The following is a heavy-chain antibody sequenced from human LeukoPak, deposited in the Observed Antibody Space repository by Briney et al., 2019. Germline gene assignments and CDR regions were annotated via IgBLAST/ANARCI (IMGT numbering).Heavy chain of an antibody. J-gene: IGHJ4*02. CDR1: GYTFTSYG. CDR3: ARVSRELTSFDY. Sequence: ASVKVSCKASGYTFTSYGISWVRQAPGQGLEWMGWISAYNGNTNYAQKLQGRVTMTTDTSTRTAYMELRSLRSDDTAVYYCARVSRELTSFDYWGQGTLVTVSS. CDR2: ISAYNGNT. D-gene: IGHD1-26*01. V-gene: IGHV1-18*01.